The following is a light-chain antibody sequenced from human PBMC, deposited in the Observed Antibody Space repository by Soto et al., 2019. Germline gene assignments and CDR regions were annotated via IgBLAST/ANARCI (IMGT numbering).Light chain of an antibody. V-gene: IGLV2-14*01. CDR1: GSDVGGYNY. Sequence: QSVLTQPASVSGSPGQSITISCTGTGSDVGGYNYVSWYQQHPSKAPKLMIYDVSNRPSGVSNRFSGSKSGNTASLTISGLQAEDEADYYCSSYTSSSTFFGTGTKVTVL. CDR2: DVS. J-gene: IGLJ1*01. CDR3: SSYTSSSTF.